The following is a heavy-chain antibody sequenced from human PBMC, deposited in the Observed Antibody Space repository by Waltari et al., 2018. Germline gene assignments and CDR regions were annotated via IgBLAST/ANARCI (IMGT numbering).Heavy chain of an antibody. D-gene: IGHD1-1*01. CDR2: ISWDGGST. J-gene: IGHJ4*02. Sequence: EVQLVESGGVVVQPGGSLRLSCAASGFTFDDYTMHWVRQDPGKGLEWVSLISWDGGSTYYADSVKGRFTISRDNSKNSLYLQMNSLRTEDTALYYCAKDSRAGTTPGYFDYWGQGTLVTVSS. V-gene: IGHV3-43*01. CDR3: AKDSRAGTTPGYFDY. CDR1: GFTFDDYT.